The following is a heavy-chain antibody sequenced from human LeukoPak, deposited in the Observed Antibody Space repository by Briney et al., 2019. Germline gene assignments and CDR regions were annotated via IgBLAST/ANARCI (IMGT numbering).Heavy chain of an antibody. Sequence: ASVKVSCKASGYTFTSYDINWVRQAPGQGLEWMGWMNPNSGNTGYAQKFQGRVTMTRNTSISTAYMELSSLRSEDTAVYYCAKTPNSGWYEGDFDYWGQGTLVTVSS. CDR2: MNPNSGNT. CDR1: GYTFTSYD. CDR3: AKTPNSGWYEGDFDY. D-gene: IGHD6-19*01. V-gene: IGHV1-8*01. J-gene: IGHJ4*02.